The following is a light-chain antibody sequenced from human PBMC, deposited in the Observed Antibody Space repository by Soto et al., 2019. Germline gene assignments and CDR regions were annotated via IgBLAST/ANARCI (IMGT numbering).Light chain of an antibody. Sequence: GDRVTITCRASQTINICLAWYQQKPGKAPNLLIYDASSLESGVPSRFSGSGSGTEFTLTITSLQPDDFATYYCQQYNTYPWTFGQGTKVDIK. CDR2: DAS. CDR1: QTINIC. CDR3: QQYNTYPWT. J-gene: IGKJ1*01. V-gene: IGKV1-5*01.